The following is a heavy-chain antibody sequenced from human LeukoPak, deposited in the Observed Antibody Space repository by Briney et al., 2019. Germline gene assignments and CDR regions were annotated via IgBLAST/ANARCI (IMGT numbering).Heavy chain of an antibody. Sequence: PGGSLRLSCAASGFTFSSYAMHWVRQAPGKGLEWVAVISYDGSNKYYADSVKGRLTISRDNSKNTLYLQMNSLRAEDTAVYYCARDRGSGTNYYEAFDIWGQGTMVTVSS. V-gene: IGHV3-30-3*01. D-gene: IGHD3-10*01. CDR2: ISYDGSNK. CDR1: GFTFSSYA. CDR3: ARDRGSGTNYYEAFDI. J-gene: IGHJ3*02.